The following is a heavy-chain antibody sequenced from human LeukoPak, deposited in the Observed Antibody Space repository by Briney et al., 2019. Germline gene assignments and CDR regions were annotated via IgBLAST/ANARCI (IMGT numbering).Heavy chain of an antibody. CDR1: GFTFSSYW. CDR2: IKHDGSEK. J-gene: IGHJ4*02. Sequence: PGGSLRLSCVVSGFTFSSYWMSWVRQAPGKGLEWVANIKHDGSEKYYVDSVKGRFTISRDNAKNSLYLQMNSLRAEDTAMYYCARGTPGSSSSTVGYYWGQGTLVTVSS. V-gene: IGHV3-7*01. D-gene: IGHD6-6*01. CDR3: ARGTPGSSSSTVGYY.